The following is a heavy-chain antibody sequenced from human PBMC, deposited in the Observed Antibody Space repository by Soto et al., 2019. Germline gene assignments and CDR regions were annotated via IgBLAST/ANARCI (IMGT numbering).Heavy chain of an antibody. Sequence: SETLSLTCAVYGGSFSGYYWSWIRQPPGKGLEWIGEINHSGSTNYNPSLKSRVTISVDTSNNQFSLKLSSVTAADTAVYYCARGDSRWFDPWGQGTLVTVSS. J-gene: IGHJ5*02. CDR1: GGSFSGYY. V-gene: IGHV4-34*01. CDR2: INHSGST. D-gene: IGHD2-21*01. CDR3: ARGDSRWFDP.